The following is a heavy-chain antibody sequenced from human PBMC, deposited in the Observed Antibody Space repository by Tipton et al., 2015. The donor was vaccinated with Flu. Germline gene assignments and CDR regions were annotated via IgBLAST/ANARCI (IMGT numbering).Heavy chain of an antibody. Sequence: TLSLTCTVSGGSISSYYWSWIRQPPGKGLEWIGYIYYSGSTNYNPSLKSRVTISVDTSKNQFSLKLSSVTAADTAVYYCARGGGSHYYYYGMDVWGQGTTVTVSS. J-gene: IGHJ6*02. CDR3: ARGGGSHYYYYGMDV. D-gene: IGHD1-26*01. CDR2: IYYSGST. V-gene: IGHV4-59*01. CDR1: GGSISSYY.